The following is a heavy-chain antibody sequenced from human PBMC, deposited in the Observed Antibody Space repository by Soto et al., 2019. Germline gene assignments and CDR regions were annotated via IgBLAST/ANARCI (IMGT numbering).Heavy chain of an antibody. CDR2: INHSGST. J-gene: IGHJ4*02. D-gene: IGHD3-22*01. Sequence: SETLSLTCAVYGGSFSGYYWSWIRQPPGKGLEWIGEINHSGSTNYNPSLKSRVTISVDTSKNQFSLKLSSVTAADTAVYYCARGRIKRNYYDSSGYYYLDYWGQGTLVTVPS. CDR3: ARGRIKRNYYDSSGYYYLDY. CDR1: GGSFSGYY. V-gene: IGHV4-34*01.